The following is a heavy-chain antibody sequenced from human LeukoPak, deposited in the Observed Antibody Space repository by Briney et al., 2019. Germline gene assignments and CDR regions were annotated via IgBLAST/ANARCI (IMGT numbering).Heavy chain of an antibody. Sequence: ASVKVSCKVSGYTLTELSMHWVRQAPGKGLEWMGGFDPEDGETIYAQKFQGRVTMTEDTSTDTAYMELSSLRSEDTAVYYCATEAKGLSDPYCYYYMDVWGKGTTVTVSS. J-gene: IGHJ6*03. CDR3: ATEAKGLSDPYCYYYMDV. CDR2: FDPEDGET. CDR1: GYTLTELS. D-gene: IGHD3-16*02. V-gene: IGHV1-24*01.